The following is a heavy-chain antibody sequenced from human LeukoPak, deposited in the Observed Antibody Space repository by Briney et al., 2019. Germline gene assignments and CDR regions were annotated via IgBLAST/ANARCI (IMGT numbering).Heavy chain of an antibody. D-gene: IGHD4-23*01. V-gene: IGHV4-31*03. CDR1: GGSIRSSYYY. CDR3: ARESVVTPYYFDY. Sequence: SKTLSLTCTVSGGSIRSSYYYWSWIRQHPGKGLEWIGYIYYSGSTYYNPSLKSRVTISVDTSKNQFSLKLSSVTAADTAVYYCARESVVTPYYFDYWGQGTLVTVSS. CDR2: IYYSGST. J-gene: IGHJ4*02.